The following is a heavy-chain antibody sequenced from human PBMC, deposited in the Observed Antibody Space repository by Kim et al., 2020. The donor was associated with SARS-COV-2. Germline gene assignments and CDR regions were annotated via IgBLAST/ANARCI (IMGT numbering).Heavy chain of an antibody. D-gene: IGHD1-1*01. Sequence: GGSLRLSCAASGFTFSSYGMHWVRQAPGKGLEWVAVISYDGSNKYYADSVKGRFTISRDNSKNTLYLQMNSLRAEDTAVYYCAKVSGVRWYNNRGYFDFWRERTLVTLSS. V-gene: IGHV3-30*18. CDR3: AKVSGVRWYNNRGYFDF. CDR2: ISYDGSNK. CDR1: GFTFSSYG. J-gene: IGHJ4*02.